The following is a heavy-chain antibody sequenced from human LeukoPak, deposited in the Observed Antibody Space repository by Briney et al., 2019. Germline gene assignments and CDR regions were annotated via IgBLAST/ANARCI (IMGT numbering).Heavy chain of an antibody. CDR3: ARGPIIDIAIIPAADEYYYMDV. CDR1: GYTFTSYG. J-gene: IGHJ6*03. Sequence: GDSLKASCKASGYTFTSYGISWVRQAPGQGLGWMGCISAYNGNTNYAQKVQGRVTMTTDTSTTTAYMELRSLKSDDTAVYYCARGPIIDIAIIPAADEYYYMDVWGKGTTVTVSS. CDR2: ISAYNGNT. D-gene: IGHD2-2*01. V-gene: IGHV1-18*01.